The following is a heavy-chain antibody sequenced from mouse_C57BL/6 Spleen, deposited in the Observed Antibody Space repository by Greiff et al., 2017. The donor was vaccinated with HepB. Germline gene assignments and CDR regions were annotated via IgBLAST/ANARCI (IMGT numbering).Heavy chain of an antibody. CDR2: IDPETGGT. CDR3: TREGLRQAWFAY. D-gene: IGHD3-2*01. V-gene: IGHV1-15*01. Sequence: QVHVKQSGAELVRPGASVTLSCKASGYTFTDYEMHWVKQTPVHGLEWIGAIDPETGGTAYNQKFKGKAILTADKSSSTAYMELRSLTSEDSAVYYCTREGLRQAWFAYWGQGTLVTVSA. J-gene: IGHJ3*01. CDR1: GYTFTDYE.